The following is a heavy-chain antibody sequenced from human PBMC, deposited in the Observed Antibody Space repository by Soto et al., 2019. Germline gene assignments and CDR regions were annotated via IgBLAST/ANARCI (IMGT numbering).Heavy chain of an antibody. V-gene: IGHV3-30*03. Sequence: GGSLRLSCAASGFTFSSYSMNWVRQAPGKGLEWVAVISYDGSNKYYADSVKGRFTISRDNSKNTLYLQMNSLRAEDTGVYYCARDLRAWIQDSGAFDIWGQGTMVTVSS. CDR3: ARDLRAWIQDSGAFDI. CDR2: ISYDGSNK. CDR1: GFTFSSYS. D-gene: IGHD5-18*01. J-gene: IGHJ3*02.